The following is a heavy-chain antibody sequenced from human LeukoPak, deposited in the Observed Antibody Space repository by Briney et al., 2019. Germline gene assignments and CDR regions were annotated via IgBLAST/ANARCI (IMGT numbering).Heavy chain of an antibody. Sequence: GGSLRLSFAASGFTFSDYYMSWIRQAPGKGLEWVSYISSSGSTIYYADSVKGRFTISRDNAKNSLYLQMNSLRAEDTAVYYCASPGIAAAGTYDYWGQGTLVTVSS. D-gene: IGHD6-13*01. CDR3: ASPGIAAAGTYDY. CDR2: ISSSGSTI. J-gene: IGHJ4*02. CDR1: GFTFSDYY. V-gene: IGHV3-11*01.